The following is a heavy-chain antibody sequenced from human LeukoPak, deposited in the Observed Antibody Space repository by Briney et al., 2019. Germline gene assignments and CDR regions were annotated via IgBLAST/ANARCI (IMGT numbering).Heavy chain of an antibody. CDR2: MYYGGST. Sequence: SETLSLTCTVAGGSISGRGYWWSWIRQDPVKGLEWIGYMYYGGSTYCNPSLKSRVNISVDTSKNQFSLKLSSVTAADTAVYYCARGHSSSSPYFCNGMDVWGQGTTVTVSS. J-gene: IGHJ6*02. CDR3: ARGHSSSSPYFCNGMDV. D-gene: IGHD6-6*01. V-gene: IGHV4-31*03. CDR1: GGSISGRGYW.